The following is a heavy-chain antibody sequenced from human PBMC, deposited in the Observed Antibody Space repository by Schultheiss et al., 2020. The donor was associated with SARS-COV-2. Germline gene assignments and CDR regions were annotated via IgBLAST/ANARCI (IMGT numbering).Heavy chain of an antibody. CDR3: ARGGSGSYWGDYYYYGMDV. J-gene: IGHJ6*02. CDR2: ISSSGSTI. Sequence: GGSLRLSCAASGFIVSSNHMSWVRQAPGKGLEWVSYISSSGSTIYYADSVKGRFTISRDNAKNSLYLQMNSLRAEDTAVYYCARGGSGSYWGDYYYYGMDVWGQGTTVTVSS. D-gene: IGHD1-26*01. V-gene: IGHV3-11*04. CDR1: GFIVSSNH.